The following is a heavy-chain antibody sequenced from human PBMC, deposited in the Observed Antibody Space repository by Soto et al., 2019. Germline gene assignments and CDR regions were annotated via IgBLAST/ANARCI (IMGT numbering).Heavy chain of an antibody. D-gene: IGHD4-17*01. J-gene: IGHJ4*02. CDR1: GFTFSNYA. V-gene: IGHV3-23*01. Sequence: PGGSLRLSCAASGFTFSNYAMTWVRQAPGKGLEWVSAISGSGTSTYYADSVKGRFTISRDNSKNTLYLQMNSLRADDTAVYLCANSALFGSLTTVSSYLDFRGQGTLVTVSS. CDR3: ANSALFGSLTTVSSYLDF. CDR2: ISGSGTST.